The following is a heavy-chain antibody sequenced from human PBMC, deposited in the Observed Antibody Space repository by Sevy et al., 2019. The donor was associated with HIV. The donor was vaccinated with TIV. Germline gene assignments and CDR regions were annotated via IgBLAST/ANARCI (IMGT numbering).Heavy chain of an antibody. J-gene: IGHJ4*02. D-gene: IGHD2-8*01. V-gene: IGHV3-33*08. CDR1: GFIFSNFA. Sequence: GGSLRLSCTVSGFIFSNFAMHWVRQAPGKGLEWVAVIGYDGSNKYYADSVKGRFTISRDNSKNTLFLQMDSLRAEDTAVYYCARDPRMYGDYLLAYFDYWGQGTLVTVSS. CDR3: ARDPRMYGDYLLAYFDY. CDR2: IGYDGSNK.